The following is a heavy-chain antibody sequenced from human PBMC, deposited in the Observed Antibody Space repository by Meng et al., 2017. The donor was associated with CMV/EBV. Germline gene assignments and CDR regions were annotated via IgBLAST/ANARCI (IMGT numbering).Heavy chain of an antibody. D-gene: IGHD6-13*01. CDR1: GGSFSGYY. Sequence: QVQLQQCGAGLLTPSETLSLTCAVYGGSFSGYYWSWIRQPPGKGLEWIGEINHSGSTNYNPSLKSRVTISVDTSKNQFSLKLSSVTAADTAVYYCARGGIAAAGPFDYWGQGTLVTVSS. J-gene: IGHJ4*02. V-gene: IGHV4-34*01. CDR3: ARGGIAAAGPFDY. CDR2: INHSGST.